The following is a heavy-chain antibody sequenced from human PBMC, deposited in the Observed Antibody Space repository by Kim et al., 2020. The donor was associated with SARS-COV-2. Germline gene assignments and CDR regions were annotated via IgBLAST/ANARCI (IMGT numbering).Heavy chain of an antibody. J-gene: IGHJ5*02. D-gene: IGHD2-15*01. CDR3: AKTNGGVVVVARSFDP. Sequence: GKGRFTIARDNSKNTLYRQMNSLRAEDTAVYYCAKTNGGVVVVARSFDPWGQGTLVTVSS. V-gene: IGHV3-23*01.